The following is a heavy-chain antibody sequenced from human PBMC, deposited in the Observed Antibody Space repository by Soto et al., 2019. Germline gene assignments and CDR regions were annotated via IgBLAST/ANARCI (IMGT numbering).Heavy chain of an antibody. Sequence: GGSLRLSCAASGFTFSSYAMSWVSQAPGKGLERVSAISGSGGSTYYADSVKGRFTISRDNSKNTLYLQMNSLRAEDTAVYYCAKDRLTVIDAFDIWGQGTMVTVSS. J-gene: IGHJ3*02. CDR1: GFTFSSYA. CDR2: ISGSGGST. D-gene: IGHD4-17*01. CDR3: AKDRLTVIDAFDI. V-gene: IGHV3-23*01.